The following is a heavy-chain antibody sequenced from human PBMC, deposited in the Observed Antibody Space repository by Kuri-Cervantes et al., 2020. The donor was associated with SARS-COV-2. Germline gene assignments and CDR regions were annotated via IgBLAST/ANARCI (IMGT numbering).Heavy chain of an antibody. CDR2: ISAYNGNT. CDR3: ARRSGYYYDSSGYDY. CDR1: GFTFIKYG. V-gene: IGHV1-18*04. J-gene: IGHJ4*02. D-gene: IGHD3-22*01. Sequence: ASVKVSCKASGFTFIKYGITWVRQASGQGLEWMGWISAYNGNTTYAQKLQGRVPMTTDTSTSPAYMELRSLRSDDTAVYYRARRSGYYYDSSGYDYWGQGTLVTVSS.